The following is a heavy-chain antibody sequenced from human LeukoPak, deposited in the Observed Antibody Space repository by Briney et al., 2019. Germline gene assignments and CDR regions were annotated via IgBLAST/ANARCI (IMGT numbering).Heavy chain of an antibody. CDR2: ISSSSSTI. Sequence: PGGSLRLSCAASGFTFSSYSMNWVRQAPGKGLEWVSYISSSSSTIYYADSVKGRFTISKDNAKNSLYLQMNSLRAEDTAVYYCAKVSEQLVSILGYWGQGTLVTVSS. V-gene: IGHV3-48*04. J-gene: IGHJ4*02. D-gene: IGHD6-6*01. CDR1: GFTFSSYS. CDR3: AKVSEQLVSILGY.